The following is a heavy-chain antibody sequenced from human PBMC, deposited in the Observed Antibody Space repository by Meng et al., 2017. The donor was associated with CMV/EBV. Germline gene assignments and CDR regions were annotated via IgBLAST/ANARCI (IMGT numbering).Heavy chain of an antibody. CDR1: GFTVSSHY. J-gene: IGHJ4*02. Sequence: GESLKISCAASGFTVSSHYMSWVRQAPGKGLEWVPVIYSGGSTYYADSVKGRFTISRDNSKNTLYLQMNSLRAEDTAVYYCARNVTHWGQGTLVTVSS. D-gene: IGHD1-14*01. V-gene: IGHV3-53*01. CDR2: IYSGGST. CDR3: ARNVTH.